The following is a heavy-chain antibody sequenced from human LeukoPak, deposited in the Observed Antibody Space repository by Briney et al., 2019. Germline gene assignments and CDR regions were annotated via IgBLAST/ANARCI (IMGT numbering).Heavy chain of an antibody. CDR3: ARTRTYLDY. CDR2: INHSGST. J-gene: IGHJ4*02. Sequence: SETLSLTCTVSGASIRSGDYYWSWIRQPPEKGLEWIGEINHSGSTNYNPSLKSRVTISVDTSKNQFSLKLSSVTAADTAVYYCARTRTYLDYWGQGALVTVSS. D-gene: IGHD1-7*01. V-gene: IGHV4-34*01. CDR1: GASIRSGDYY.